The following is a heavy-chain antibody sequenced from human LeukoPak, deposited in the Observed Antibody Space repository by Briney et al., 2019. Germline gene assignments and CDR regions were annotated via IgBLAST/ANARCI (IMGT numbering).Heavy chain of an antibody. J-gene: IGHJ6*03. Sequence: SETLSLTCTVSGGSISTYYWAWIRQPPGKGLECIGYIYTSGSTNYNPSLKSRVTISVDTSKNQFSLKLSSVTAADTAVYYCARGRCSSTSCYTEYYYCYMDVWGKGTTVTVSS. V-gene: IGHV4-4*09. CDR1: GGSISTYY. CDR3: ARGRCSSTSCYTEYYYCYMDV. CDR2: IYTSGST. D-gene: IGHD2-2*02.